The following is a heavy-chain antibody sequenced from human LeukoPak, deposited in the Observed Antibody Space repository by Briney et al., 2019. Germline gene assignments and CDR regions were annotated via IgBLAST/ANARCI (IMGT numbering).Heavy chain of an antibody. CDR2: IKKDGTEK. D-gene: IGHD4-11*01. CDR3: ARHNYVFDY. V-gene: IGHV3-7*01. Sequence: GGSLRLSCAASGFTFSNYWMTWVRQAPGKGLEWVANIKKDGTEKYYVDSVRGRFIISRDNAKNSLYLQMNSLRAEDTAVYYCARHNYVFDYWGQGTLVTVSS. CDR1: GFTFSNYW. J-gene: IGHJ4*02.